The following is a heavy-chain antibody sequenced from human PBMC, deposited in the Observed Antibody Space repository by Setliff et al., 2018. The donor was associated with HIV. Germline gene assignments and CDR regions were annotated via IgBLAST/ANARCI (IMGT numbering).Heavy chain of an antibody. V-gene: IGHV1-2*06. Sequence: ASVKVSCKASGYTFTGYYMHWVRQAPGQGLEWMGRINPNSGGTNYAQKFQGRVTMTRDTSINTAYLQWGSLQASDTAIYYCARVRSYRSAYYHYYLDFWGQGTAVTVSS. CDR1: GYTFTGYY. CDR3: ARVRSYRSAYYHYYLDF. CDR2: INPNSGGT. D-gene: IGHD3-22*01. J-gene: IGHJ4*02.